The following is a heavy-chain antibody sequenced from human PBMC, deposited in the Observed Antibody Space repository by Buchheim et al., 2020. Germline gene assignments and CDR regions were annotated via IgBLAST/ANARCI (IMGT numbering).Heavy chain of an antibody. CDR3: AKDRYDSSRPYGFDY. CDR2: IREGGSNT. J-gene: IGHJ4*02. D-gene: IGHD5-12*01. V-gene: IGHV3-23*01. CDR1: GFTFSRYG. Sequence: EVQLLESGGGLLQPGGSLRLSCAASGFTFSRYGMSWVRQAPGKGLEWVSGIREGGSNTYYADSVKGRFTISRDNSKNTLYLQMNSLRVEDTAVYYCAKDRYDSSRPYGFDYWGQGTL.